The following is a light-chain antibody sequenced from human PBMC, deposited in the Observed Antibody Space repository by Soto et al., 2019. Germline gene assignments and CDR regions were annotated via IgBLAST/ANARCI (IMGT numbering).Light chain of an antibody. V-gene: IGLV1-44*01. CDR3: AAWDASLNGYV. J-gene: IGLJ1*01. CDR1: RANIGSNT. CDR2: TKT. Sequence: QSVLTQPPSASGTPGQRVTISWSGSRANIGSNTVSWYQQVQGTAPNLLTSTKTRRPSGVPARFSGSKSGASASLAISGLQSEDEADYYCAAWDASLNGYVFGPGTKV.